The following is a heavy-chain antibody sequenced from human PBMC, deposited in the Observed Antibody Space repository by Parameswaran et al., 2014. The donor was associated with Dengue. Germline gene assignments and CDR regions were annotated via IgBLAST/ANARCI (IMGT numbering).Heavy chain of an antibody. Sequence: SCKASGYTFTSYGITWVRQAPGQGLEWMGWISAYNGNTNYAQKIQGRVTMTTDTPTSTAYMELRSLRSDDTAVYYCARDQVRPGYYYYGMDVWGQGTTVTVSS. D-gene: IGHD3-10*01. J-gene: IGHJ6*02. V-gene: IGHV1-18*01. CDR3: ARDQVRPGYYYYGMDV. CDR1: GYTFTSYG. CDR2: ISAYNGNT.